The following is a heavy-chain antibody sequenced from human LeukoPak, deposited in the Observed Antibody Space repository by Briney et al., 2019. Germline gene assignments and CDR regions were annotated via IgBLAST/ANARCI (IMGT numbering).Heavy chain of an antibody. CDR2: IYPGDSDT. J-gene: IGHJ5*02. CDR3: ARSWRYSYGYDFWFDP. CDR1: GYSFTNYW. D-gene: IGHD5-18*01. Sequence: GESLKISCKGSGYSFTNYWIGWVRQMPGKGLEWMGIIYPGDSDTRYSPSFQGQVTISADKSISTAYLQWSSLKASDTAMYYCARSWRYSYGYDFWFDPWGQGTLVTVSS. V-gene: IGHV5-51*01.